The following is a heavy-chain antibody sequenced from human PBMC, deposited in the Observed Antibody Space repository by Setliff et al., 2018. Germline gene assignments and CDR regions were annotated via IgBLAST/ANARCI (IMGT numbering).Heavy chain of an antibody. Sequence: SETLSLTCAVSGVSINSLSWWSWVRQSPGKGLEWIGEIYYRGDTYYNASLKSRLTLSVDTSKNQVSLNLRSVTAADTAVYYCARTGTYRYFDYWGQGTQVTVSS. V-gene: IGHV4-4*02. J-gene: IGHJ4*02. CDR2: IYYRGDT. CDR1: GVSINSLSW. D-gene: IGHD1-1*01. CDR3: ARTGTYRYFDY.